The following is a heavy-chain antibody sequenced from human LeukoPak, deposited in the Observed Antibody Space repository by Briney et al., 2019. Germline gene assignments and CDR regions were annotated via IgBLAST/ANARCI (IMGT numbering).Heavy chain of an antibody. V-gene: IGHV3-23*01. J-gene: IGHJ4*01. CDR3: AKYTSGTSYRGLDQ. CDR2: ISVSGGST. D-gene: IGHD3-10*01. Sequence: GGSLRLSCAASGFTFSSYAMTWVRQAPGKGLEWVSAISVSGGSTYYADSVKGRFTISRDDSKNTVYLQMNSLRAEDTAVYSCAKYTSGTSYRGLDQWGHGTLVTVSS. CDR1: GFTFSSYA.